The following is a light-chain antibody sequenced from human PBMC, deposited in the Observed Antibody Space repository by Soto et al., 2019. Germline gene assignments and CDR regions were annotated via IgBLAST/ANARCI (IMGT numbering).Light chain of an antibody. CDR1: QSVSSIY. CDR2: AAS. J-gene: IGKJ1*01. V-gene: IGKV3-20*01. Sequence: EIVLTQSPGTLSLSPGERATLSCRPSQSVSSIYLDWFQQKPGQAPRLLIYAASSRATGIPDRFSGGASATYFTLTISRLEPEDFAVYYCRHYVNSQWTFGQGTKVEIK. CDR3: RHYVNSQWT.